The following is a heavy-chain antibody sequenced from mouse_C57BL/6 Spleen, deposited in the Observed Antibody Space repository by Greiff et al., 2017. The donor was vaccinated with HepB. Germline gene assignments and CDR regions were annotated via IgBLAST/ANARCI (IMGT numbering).Heavy chain of an antibody. V-gene: IGHV1-64*01. CDR1: GYTFTSYW. CDR2: IHPNSGST. Sequence: VQLQQPGAELVKPGASVKLSCKASGYTFTSYWMHWVKQRPGQGLEWIGMIHPNSGSTNYNEKFKSKATLTVDKSSSTAYMQLSSLTSEDSAVYYCARKGSYGNYGDYWGQGTTLTVSS. CDR3: ARKGSYGNYGDY. D-gene: IGHD2-1*01. J-gene: IGHJ2*01.